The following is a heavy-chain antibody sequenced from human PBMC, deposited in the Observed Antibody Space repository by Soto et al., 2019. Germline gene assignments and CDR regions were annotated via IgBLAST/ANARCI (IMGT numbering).Heavy chain of an antibody. D-gene: IGHD3-22*01. V-gene: IGHV4-34*01. CDR2: INHRGRV. J-gene: IGHJ5*01. Sequence: QVQLQQWGAGLLKPSETLSLTCAVYGGSFSGHSWTWIRQSPGKGLEWIGDINHRGRVNYSPSLKRRVTISLDTSKTQFSLTLSAVTAADTAMYYCSTRAYDTNGYYRFDPWGQGTLVTVSS. CDR1: GGSFSGHS. CDR3: STRAYDTNGYYRFDP.